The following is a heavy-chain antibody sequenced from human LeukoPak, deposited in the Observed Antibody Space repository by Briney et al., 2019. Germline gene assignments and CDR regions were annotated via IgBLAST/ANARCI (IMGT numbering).Heavy chain of an antibody. CDR1: GGTFSIYA. Sequence: SVKVSCKASGGTFSIYAISWVRQAPGQGLEWMGRIIPILDIANYAQKFQGRVTITADKSTSTAYMELSSLRSEDTAVYYCARDLYGDYDYYYGMDVWGQGTTVTVSS. J-gene: IGHJ6*02. D-gene: IGHD4-17*01. V-gene: IGHV1-69*04. CDR3: ARDLYGDYDYYYGMDV. CDR2: IIPILDIA.